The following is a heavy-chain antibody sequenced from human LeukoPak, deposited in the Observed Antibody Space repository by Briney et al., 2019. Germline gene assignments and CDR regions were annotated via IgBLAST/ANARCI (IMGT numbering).Heavy chain of an antibody. CDR1: GGSISSYY. CDR2: IYYSGST. D-gene: IGHD3-3*01. J-gene: IGHJ6*03. V-gene: IGHV4-59*01. CDR3: ARTLTIFGVVAPYYYYYMDV. Sequence: PSETLSLTCTVSGGSISSYYWSWIRQPPGKGLEWIGYIYYSGSTNYNPSLKRRVTISVDTSKNQFSLKLSSVTAADTAVYYCARTLTIFGVVAPYYYYYMDVWGKGTTVTVSS.